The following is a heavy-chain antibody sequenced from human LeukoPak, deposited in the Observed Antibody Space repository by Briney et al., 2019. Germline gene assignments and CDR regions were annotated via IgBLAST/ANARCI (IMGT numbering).Heavy chain of an antibody. CDR3: AKEGGYSGYDSLYYFDY. CDR1: GFTFSSYG. J-gene: IGHJ4*02. Sequence: GGSLRLSCAASGFTFSSYGMHWVRQAPGKGLEWVAVISYDGSNKYYADSVKGRFTISRDNSKNTLYLQMNSLRAEDTAVYYCAKEGGYSGYDSLYYFDYWGQGTLVTVSS. CDR2: ISYDGSNK. V-gene: IGHV3-30*18. D-gene: IGHD5-12*01.